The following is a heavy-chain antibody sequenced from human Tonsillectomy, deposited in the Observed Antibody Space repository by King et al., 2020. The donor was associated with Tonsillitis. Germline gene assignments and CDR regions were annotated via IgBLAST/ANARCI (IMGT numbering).Heavy chain of an antibody. CDR3: AKDMIDYYFDF. CDR1: GFTFSSFG. V-gene: IGHV3-30*18. Sequence: VQLVESGGGVVQPGRSLRLSCAASGFTFSSFGMHWVRQAPGKGLDWVAVISSVGSHKYYADSVKGRFTISRDNSKNTLYLQMNSLRAEDTAVYYCAKDMIDYYFDFWGQGTLVTVSS. CDR2: ISSVGSHK. D-gene: IGHD3-22*01. J-gene: IGHJ4*02.